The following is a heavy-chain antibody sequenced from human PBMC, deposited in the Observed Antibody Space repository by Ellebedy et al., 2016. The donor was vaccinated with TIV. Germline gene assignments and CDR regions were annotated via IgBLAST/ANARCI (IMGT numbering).Heavy chain of an antibody. CDR1: GFTFSRRW. V-gene: IGHV3-23*01. Sequence: GESLKISXTASGFTFSRRWMGWVRQVPGKGLQWISFISPRDGTAHYAGSVQGRFTVSRDNYKNMLYLQLNNLRPEDTAIYHCVKGGWLDFWGPGTLVTVSS. CDR3: VKGGWLDF. CDR2: ISPRDGTA. D-gene: IGHD6-19*01. J-gene: IGHJ4*01.